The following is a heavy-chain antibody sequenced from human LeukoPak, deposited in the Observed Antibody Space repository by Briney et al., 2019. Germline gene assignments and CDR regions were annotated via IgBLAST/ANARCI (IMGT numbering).Heavy chain of an antibody. V-gene: IGHV1-46*01. J-gene: IGHJ4*02. CDR1: GYTFTSYY. CDR3: ARDGYYYDSSGYYSDY. CDR2: INPSGGST. Sequence: ASVKVSCKASGYTFTSYYMHWVRQAPGQGLEWMGIINPSGGSTSYAQKFQGRVTMTGDTSTSTVYMELSSLRSEDTAVYYCARDGYYYDSSGYYSDYWGQGTLVTVSS. D-gene: IGHD3-22*01.